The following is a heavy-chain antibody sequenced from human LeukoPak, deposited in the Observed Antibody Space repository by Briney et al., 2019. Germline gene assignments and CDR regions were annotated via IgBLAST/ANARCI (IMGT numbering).Heavy chain of an antibody. V-gene: IGHV4-59*01. Sequence: PSETLSLTCTVSGGSISSYYWSWIRQPPGKRLEWIGYIYYSGSTNYNPSLKSRVTISVDTSKNQFSLKLSSVTAADTAVYYCARVNSQDWFDPWGQGTLVTVSS. CDR3: ARVNSQDWFDP. D-gene: IGHD2/OR15-2a*01. CDR2: IYYSGST. J-gene: IGHJ5*02. CDR1: GGSISSYY.